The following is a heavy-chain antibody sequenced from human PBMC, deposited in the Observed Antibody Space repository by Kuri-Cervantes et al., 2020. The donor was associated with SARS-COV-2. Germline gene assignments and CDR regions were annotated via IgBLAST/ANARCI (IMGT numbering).Heavy chain of an antibody. D-gene: IGHD3-22*01. CDR1: GGTFSSAI. CDR2: IIPILGIA. Sequence: SVKVSCKASGGTFSSAIISWVRQAPGQGLEWMGGIIPILGIANYAQKFQGRVTITADKSTSTAYMELSSLRSEDTAVYYCARGAIVVVPETDAFDIWGQGTMVTVSS. CDR3: ARGAIVVVPETDAFDI. V-gene: IGHV1-69*10. J-gene: IGHJ3*02.